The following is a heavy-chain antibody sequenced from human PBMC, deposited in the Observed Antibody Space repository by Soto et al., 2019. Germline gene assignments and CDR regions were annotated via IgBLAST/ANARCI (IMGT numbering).Heavy chain of an antibody. D-gene: IGHD2-8*02. Sequence: QVQLQESGPGLVKPSQTLSLTCTVSGGSNIRVGYYWSWIRQHPGKGLEWIAYISYSGPSYSNPSLSNPASISVDASSDSLSLRMSSVTAADTAVYYCARELEGGVFDIWGRGTLVTVSS. CDR3: ARELEGGVFDI. CDR1: GGSNIRVGYY. V-gene: IGHV4-30-4*08. J-gene: IGHJ3*02. CDR2: ISYSGPS.